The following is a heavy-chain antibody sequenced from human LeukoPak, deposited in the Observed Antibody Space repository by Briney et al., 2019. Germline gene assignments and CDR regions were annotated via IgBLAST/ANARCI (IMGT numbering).Heavy chain of an antibody. V-gene: IGHV3-64*01. CDR1: GFTFSSYA. Sequence: GGSLRLSCAASGFTFSSYAMHWVRPAPGKGLEYVSAISSNGGSTYYANSVKGRFTISRDNSKNTLYLQMGSLRAEDMAVYYCARDPGDNYYYYYMDVWGKGTTVTVSS. CDR3: ARDPGDNYYYYYMDV. D-gene: IGHD7-27*01. J-gene: IGHJ6*03. CDR2: ISSNGGST.